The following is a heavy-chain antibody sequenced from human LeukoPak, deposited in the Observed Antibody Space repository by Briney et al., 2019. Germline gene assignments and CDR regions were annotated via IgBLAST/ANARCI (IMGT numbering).Heavy chain of an antibody. V-gene: IGHV4-34*01. CDR3: ARPQADSSSFGHWFDP. CDR2: INHSGST. Sequence: PSETLSLTCAVYGGSFSGYYWSWIRQPPGKGLEWIGEINHSGSTNCNPSLKSRVTISVDTSKNQFSLKLSSVTAADTAVYYCARPQADSSSFGHWFDPWGQGTLVTVSS. D-gene: IGHD6-13*01. J-gene: IGHJ5*02. CDR1: GGSFSGYY.